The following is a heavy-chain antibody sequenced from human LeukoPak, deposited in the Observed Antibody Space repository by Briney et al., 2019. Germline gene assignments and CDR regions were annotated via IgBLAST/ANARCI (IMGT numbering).Heavy chain of an antibody. V-gene: IGHV1-69*05. J-gene: IGHJ5*02. CDR2: IIPIFGTA. CDR3: ASSSSWYLGYNWFDP. D-gene: IGHD6-13*01. CDR1: GGTFSSYA. Sequence: SVKVSCKASGGTFSSYAISWVRQAPCQGLEWMGGIIPIFGTANYAQKFQGRVTIATDESTSTAYMELSSLRSEDTAVYYCASSSSWYLGYNWFDPWGQGTLVTVSS.